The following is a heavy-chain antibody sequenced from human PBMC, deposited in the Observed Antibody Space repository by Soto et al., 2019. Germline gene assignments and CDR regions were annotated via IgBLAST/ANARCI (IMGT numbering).Heavy chain of an antibody. CDR2: ISSSGSTI. CDR3: ARDRGSGWYPYYYYYYMDV. Sequence: GGSLRLSCAASGFTFSDYYMSWIRQAPGKGLEWVSYISSSGSTIYYADSVKGRFTISRDNAKNSLYLQMNSLRAEDTAVYYCARDRGSGWYPYYYYYYMDVWGKGTTVTVSS. D-gene: IGHD6-19*01. V-gene: IGHV3-11*01. J-gene: IGHJ6*03. CDR1: GFTFSDYY.